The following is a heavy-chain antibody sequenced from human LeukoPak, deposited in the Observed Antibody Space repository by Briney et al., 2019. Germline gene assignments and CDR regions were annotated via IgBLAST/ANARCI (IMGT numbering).Heavy chain of an antibody. CDR1: GYTFTSYD. Sequence: ASFQISSKASGYTFTSYDINWVRQATGQELEWMGWINPNSGNTRYAQKFQGRVTMNRNTSISTAYMELSSLRSEDTAVYYCARGRAARTYYYYYMDVWGKGTTVTVSS. D-gene: IGHD6-6*01. CDR2: INPNSGNT. J-gene: IGHJ6*03. V-gene: IGHV1-8*01. CDR3: ARGRAARTYYYYYMDV.